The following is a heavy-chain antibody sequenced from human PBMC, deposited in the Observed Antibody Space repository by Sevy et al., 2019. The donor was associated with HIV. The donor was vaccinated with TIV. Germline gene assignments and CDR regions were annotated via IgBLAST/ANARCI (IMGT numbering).Heavy chain of an antibody. V-gene: IGHV3-21*01. Sequence: GGSLRLSCAASGFSFSSYSMNWVRQAPGKGLEWVSSISSSSSYIYYAYSVKGRFTISRDNAKNSLYLQMNSLRAEDTAVYYCARDLEYSSSPGYYYYGMDVWGQGSTVTVSS. CDR1: GFSFSSYS. CDR3: ARDLEYSSSPGYYYYGMDV. J-gene: IGHJ6*02. CDR2: ISSSSSYI. D-gene: IGHD6-6*01.